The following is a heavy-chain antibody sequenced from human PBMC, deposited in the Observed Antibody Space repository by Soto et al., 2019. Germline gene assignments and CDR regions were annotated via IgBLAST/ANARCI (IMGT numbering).Heavy chain of an antibody. D-gene: IGHD3-10*01. Sequence: ASVKVSCKASGYTFTSYGISWVRQAPGQGLEWMGWISAYNGNTNYAQKLQGRVTMTTDTSTSTAYMELRSLRSDDTAVYYCARRRGHYYGSGSYPSPYYYYYYAMDVWGQGTTVTVSS. J-gene: IGHJ6*02. CDR2: ISAYNGNT. V-gene: IGHV1-18*01. CDR1: GYTFTSYG. CDR3: ARRRGHYYGSGSYPSPYYYYYYAMDV.